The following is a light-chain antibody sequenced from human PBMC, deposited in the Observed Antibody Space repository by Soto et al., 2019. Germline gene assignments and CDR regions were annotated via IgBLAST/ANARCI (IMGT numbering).Light chain of an antibody. V-gene: IGKV3-20*01. CDR1: QSVSSDS. J-gene: IGKJ1*01. CDR2: GAS. CDR3: QQYGSSPQT. Sequence: EIVLTQSPGTLSLSPGERATLSCRASQSVSSDSLAWYQQKPGQSPRLLIYGASRRATDIPERFSGRGSGTDFTLTVSSLEPEDFAVYYCQQYGSSPQTFGQGTKVEIK.